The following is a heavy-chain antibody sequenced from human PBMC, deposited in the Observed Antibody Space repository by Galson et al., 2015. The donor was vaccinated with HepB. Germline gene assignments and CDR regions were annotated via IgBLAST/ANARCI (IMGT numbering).Heavy chain of an antibody. D-gene: IGHD3-10*01. V-gene: IGHV3-53*01. CDR3: ARDPGSRYYGMDV. J-gene: IGHJ6*02. CDR2: IYSGGST. Sequence: SLRLSCAASGFTVSSNYMSWVRQAPGKGLEWVSVIYSGGSTYYADSVKGRFTISRDNSKNTLYLQMNSLRAEDTAVYYCARDPGSRYYGMDVWGQGTTVTVSS. CDR1: GFTVSSNY.